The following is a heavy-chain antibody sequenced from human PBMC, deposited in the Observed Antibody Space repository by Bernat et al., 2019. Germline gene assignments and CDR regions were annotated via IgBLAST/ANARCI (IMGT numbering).Heavy chain of an antibody. V-gene: IGHV3-15*01. Sequence: EVQLVESGGGLVKPGGSLRLSRAASGFTFSNAWMSWVRQAPWKGLEWVGRIKSKTDVGTTDYAAPAKGRFTISRYDSKNTLYLQMNSLKTEDTAVYYCTTDPSNRDIVVVWTDYWGQGTLVTVSS. CDR1: GFTFSNAW. CDR2: IKSKTDVGTT. D-gene: IGHD2-2*01. J-gene: IGHJ4*02. CDR3: TTDPSNRDIVVVWTDY.